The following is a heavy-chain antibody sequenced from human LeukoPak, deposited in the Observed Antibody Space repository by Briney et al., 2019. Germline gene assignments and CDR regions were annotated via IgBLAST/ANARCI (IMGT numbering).Heavy chain of an antibody. D-gene: IGHD3-9*01. V-gene: IGHV3-15*01. CDR1: GFAFSDAW. Sequence: GGSLRLSCATSGFAFSDAWMSWVRQAPGKGLEWVGRKADGGTTDFAAPVQGRFSISRDDSKNTLDLQMNSLKTEDTAVYYCTTEGFLIGYHALDAWGRGTMVIVSS. J-gene: IGHJ3*01. CDR2: KADGGTT. CDR3: TTEGFLIGYHALDA.